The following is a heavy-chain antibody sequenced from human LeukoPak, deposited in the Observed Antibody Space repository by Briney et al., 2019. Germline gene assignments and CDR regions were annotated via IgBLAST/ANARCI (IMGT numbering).Heavy chain of an antibody. CDR1: GGSISSYY. CDR3: ARGQLELRY. CDR2: IYYSGST. Sequence: TSETLSLTCTVSGGSISSYYWSWIRQPPGKGLEWIGYIYYSGSTNYNPSLKSRVTISVDTSKNQFSLKLSSVTAADTAVYYCARGQLELRYWGQGTLVTVSS. D-gene: IGHD1-7*01. V-gene: IGHV4-59*01. J-gene: IGHJ4*02.